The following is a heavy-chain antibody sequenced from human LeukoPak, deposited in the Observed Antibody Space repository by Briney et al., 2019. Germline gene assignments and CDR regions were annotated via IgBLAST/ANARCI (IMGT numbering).Heavy chain of an antibody. D-gene: IGHD3-16*01. CDR3: AKGLGGEPTDFDY. CDR2: INHSGST. Sequence: SETLSLTCAVYGGSFSGYYWSWIRQPPGKGLEWIGEINHSGSTNYNPSLKSRVTISVDTSKNQFSLKLSSVTAADTAVYYCAKGLGGEPTDFDYWGQGTLVTVSS. J-gene: IGHJ4*02. CDR1: GGSFSGYY. V-gene: IGHV4-34*01.